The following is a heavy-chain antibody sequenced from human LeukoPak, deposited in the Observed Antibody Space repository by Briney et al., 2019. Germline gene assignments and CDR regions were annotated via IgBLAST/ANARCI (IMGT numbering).Heavy chain of an antibody. D-gene: IGHD3-9*01. CDR1: GFTFSSYW. CDR3: AKGTTYYDILTGYGYPYYFDY. CDR2: INGDGSST. V-gene: IGHV3-74*01. Sequence: GGSLRLSCAASGFTFSSYWMHWVRQAPGKGLVWVSRINGDGSSTSYADSVKGRFTISRDNSKNTLYLQMNSLRAEDTAIYYCAKGTTYYDILTGYGYPYYFDYWGQGTLVTVSS. J-gene: IGHJ4*02.